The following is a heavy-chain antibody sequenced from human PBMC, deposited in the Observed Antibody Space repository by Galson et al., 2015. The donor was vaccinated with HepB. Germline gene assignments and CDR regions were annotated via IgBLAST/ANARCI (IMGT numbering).Heavy chain of an antibody. Sequence: SLRLSCAASGFTFSSYAMHWVRQAPGKGLEWVAVISYDGSNKYYADSVKGRFTISRDNAKNSLYLQMNSLRAEDTAVYYCARTYSSGWSDYWGQGTLVTVSS. J-gene: IGHJ4*02. D-gene: IGHD6-19*01. V-gene: IGHV3-30*04. CDR2: ISYDGSNK. CDR1: GFTFSSYA. CDR3: ARTYSSGWSDY.